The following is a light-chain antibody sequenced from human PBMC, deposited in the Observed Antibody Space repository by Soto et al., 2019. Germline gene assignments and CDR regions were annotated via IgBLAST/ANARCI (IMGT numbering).Light chain of an antibody. CDR1: QSVRSSF. J-gene: IGKJ3*01. V-gene: IGKV3-20*01. Sequence: IVLTQSPGTLSLSPGERATLSCRASQSVRSSFLAWYQQKPGQAPRLLIYGASSRATGIPDRFSGSGSGTDFTLTISRLEPEDFAVYYCQQYDSSPRTFGPGTKVDIK. CDR2: GAS. CDR3: QQYDSSPRT.